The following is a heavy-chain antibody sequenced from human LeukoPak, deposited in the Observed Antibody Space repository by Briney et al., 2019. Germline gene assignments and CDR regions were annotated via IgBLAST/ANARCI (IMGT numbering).Heavy chain of an antibody. Sequence: VGSLRLSCAASGFTVSSKYMIWVRQAPGKGLEWVSVIYTGGNTYYADSVKGRFTISRDNSKNTLYLQMHSLRAEDTAVYYCASPSSGQSFDIWGQGTMVTVSS. CDR1: GFTVSSKY. CDR2: IYTGGNT. CDR3: ASPSSGQSFDI. D-gene: IGHD6-19*01. J-gene: IGHJ3*02. V-gene: IGHV3-53*01.